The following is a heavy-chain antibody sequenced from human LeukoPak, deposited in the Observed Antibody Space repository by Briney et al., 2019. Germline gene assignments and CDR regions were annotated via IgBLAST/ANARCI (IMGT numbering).Heavy chain of an antibody. CDR1: GYTLTGYW. J-gene: IGHJ4*02. D-gene: IGHD3-9*01. V-gene: IGHV5-51*01. CDR2: IYPGDSNT. Sequence: GESLKISCKASGYTLTGYWIGWVRQMPGKGLEWMGIIYPGDSNTRYSPSFQGRVTISADKSISTAYLQWSSLQASDTAMYYCVGSTGYPYYFDYWGQGTLVTVSS. CDR3: VGSTGYPYYFDY.